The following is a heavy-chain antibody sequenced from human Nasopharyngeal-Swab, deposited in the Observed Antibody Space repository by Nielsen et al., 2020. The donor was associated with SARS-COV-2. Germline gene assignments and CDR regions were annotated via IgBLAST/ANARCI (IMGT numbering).Heavy chain of an antibody. CDR2: IYYSGST. D-gene: IGHD4-17*01. J-gene: IGHJ4*02. Sequence: GSLRLSCTVSGGSISSYYWSWIRQPPGKGLEWIGYIYYSGSTNYNPSLKSRVTISVDTSKNQFSLKLSSVTAADTAVYYCAREAGDSGLDYWDQGTLVTVSS. V-gene: IGHV4-59*01. CDR3: AREAGDSGLDY. CDR1: GGSISSYY.